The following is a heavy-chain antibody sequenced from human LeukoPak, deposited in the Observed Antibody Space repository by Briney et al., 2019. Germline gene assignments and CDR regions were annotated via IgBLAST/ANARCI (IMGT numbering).Heavy chain of an antibody. CDR2: IYYSGST. J-gene: IGHJ6*03. Sequence: PSETLSLTCTVSGGSISSSSYYWGWIRQPPGKGLEWIGSIYYSGSTYYNPSLKSRVTISVDTSKNQFSLKLSSVTAADTAVYYCARVPYYYYYMDAWGKGTTVTVSS. D-gene: IGHD3-10*01. CDR3: ARVPYYYYYMDA. CDR1: GGSISSSSYY. V-gene: IGHV4-39*07.